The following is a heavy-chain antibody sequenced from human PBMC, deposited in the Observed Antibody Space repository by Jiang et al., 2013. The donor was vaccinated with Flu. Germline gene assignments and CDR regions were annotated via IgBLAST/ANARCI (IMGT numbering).Heavy chain of an antibody. CDR2: LLQWEH. V-gene: IGHV4-61*01. D-gene: IGHD2-2*01. Sequence: KPSETLSLTCTVSGGSVSSGSYYWSWIRQPQEGTGVDWVYLLQWEHQLQPSLKSRVTISVDTSKNQFSLKLSSVTAADTAVYYCARQMIVVVPAAPPTYYYYGMDVWGQGTTVTVSS. CDR3: ARQMIVVVPAAPPTYYYYGMDV. J-gene: IGHJ6*02. CDR1: GGSVSSGSYY.